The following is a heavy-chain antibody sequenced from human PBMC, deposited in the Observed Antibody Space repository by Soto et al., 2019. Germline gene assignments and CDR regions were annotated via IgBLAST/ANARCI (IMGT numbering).Heavy chain of an antibody. CDR3: ARDRDSSGWYSPDFDY. Sequence: ASVKVSCKASGYTFTSYAMHWVRQAPGQRLEWMGWINAGNGNTKYSQKFQGRVTITRDTSASTAYMELSSLRSEDTAVYYCARDRDSSGWYSPDFDYWGQGTLVTVS. D-gene: IGHD6-19*01. CDR1: GYTFTSYA. J-gene: IGHJ4*02. CDR2: INAGNGNT. V-gene: IGHV1-3*01.